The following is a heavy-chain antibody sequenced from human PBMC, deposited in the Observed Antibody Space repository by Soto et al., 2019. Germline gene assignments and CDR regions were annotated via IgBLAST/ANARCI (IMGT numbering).Heavy chain of an antibody. Sequence: QVQLVQSGAEVKKPGSSVKVSCKASGGTFSSYAISWVRQAPGQGLEWMGGIIPIFGTANYAQKFQGRVTITADESTSTAYMELSSLRSEGTAVYYCARASSTSCYFRHLACPRILGYYYYGMDVWGQGTTVTVSS. CDR3: ARASSTSCYFRHLACPRILGYYYYGMDV. V-gene: IGHV1-69*01. J-gene: IGHJ6*02. D-gene: IGHD2-2*01. CDR1: GGTFSSYA. CDR2: IIPIFGTA.